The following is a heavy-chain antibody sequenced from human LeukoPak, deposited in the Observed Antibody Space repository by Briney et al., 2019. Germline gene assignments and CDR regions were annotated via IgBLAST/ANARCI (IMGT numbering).Heavy chain of an antibody. J-gene: IGHJ4*02. CDR3: ARESEYSSSPTGY. V-gene: IGHV1-69*13. CDR1: GGTFSSYA. D-gene: IGHD6-6*01. CDR2: IIPIFGTA. Sequence: SVKVSCKASGGTFSSYAISWVRQAPGQGLEWMGGIIPIFGTANYAQKFQGRVTITADESTGTAYMELSSLRFEDTAVYYCARESEYSSSPTGYWGQGTLVTVSS.